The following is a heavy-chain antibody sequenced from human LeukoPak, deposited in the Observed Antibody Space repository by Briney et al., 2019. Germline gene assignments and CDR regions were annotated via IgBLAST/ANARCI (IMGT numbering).Heavy chain of an antibody. CDR1: GGSFSGYY. V-gene: IGHV4-34*01. CDR3: ARGITGTTTPPFDY. CDR2: INHSGST. Sequence: PSETLSLTCAVYGGSFSGYYWSWIRQPPGKGLEWIGEINHSGSTNYNPSLKSRVTISVDTSKNQFSLKLSSVTAADTAVYYCARGITGTTTPPFDYWGQGTLVTVSS. D-gene: IGHD1-7*01. J-gene: IGHJ4*02.